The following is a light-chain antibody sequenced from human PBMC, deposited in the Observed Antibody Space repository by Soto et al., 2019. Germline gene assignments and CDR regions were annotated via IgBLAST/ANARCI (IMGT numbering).Light chain of an antibody. J-gene: IGLJ2*01. V-gene: IGLV1-44*01. CDR1: SSNIGTNT. Sequence: QSVLTQPPSASGTPGQRVSISCSGGSSNIGTNTVNWYQHLPGTAPKLLIFSNDERPSGVTDRFSGSKSGTSASLAISGLQSEDEADYYWATWDDSLNGVVFGGGTKLTVL. CDR3: ATWDDSLNGVV. CDR2: SND.